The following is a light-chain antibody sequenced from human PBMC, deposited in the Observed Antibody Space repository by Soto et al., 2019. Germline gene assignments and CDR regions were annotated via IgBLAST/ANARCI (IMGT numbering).Light chain of an antibody. Sequence: QSALTKPASVSGSPRQSITISCTGASSDVGSYTYVSWYQQHPGKAPKLMIYEVNNRPSGVSNRFSGSKSGNTASLTISGLQAEDEADYYCSSYTSSSTLYVVGPGTKLTVL. CDR3: SSYTSSSTLYV. J-gene: IGLJ1*01. V-gene: IGLV2-14*01. CDR1: SSDVGSYTY. CDR2: EVN.